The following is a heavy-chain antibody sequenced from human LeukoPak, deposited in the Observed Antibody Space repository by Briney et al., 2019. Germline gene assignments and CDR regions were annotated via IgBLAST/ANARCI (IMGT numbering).Heavy chain of an antibody. V-gene: IGHV1-18*01. Sequence: ASVKVSCKASGYTFTSYGISWVRQAPGQGLEWMGWISAYNGNTNYAQKLQGRVTMTTDTSTSTAYMELRSLRSDDTAVYYCARTTYYDSSGYYYLWGQGTLVTVSS. CDR1: GYTFTSYG. CDR2: ISAYNGNT. CDR3: ARTTYYDSSGYYYL. D-gene: IGHD3-22*01. J-gene: IGHJ4*02.